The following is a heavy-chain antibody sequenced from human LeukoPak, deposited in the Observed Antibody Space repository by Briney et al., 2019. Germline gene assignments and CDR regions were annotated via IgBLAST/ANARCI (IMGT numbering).Heavy chain of an antibody. CDR1: GGSISSGDYY. D-gene: IGHD3-10*01. CDR2: IYYSGST. Sequence: SQTLSLTCTVSGGSISSGDYYWSWIRQPPGTGLEWIGYIYYSGSTYYNPSLKSRVTISVDTSKNQFSLKLSSVTAADTAVYYCARVGVLLWFGELVGAFDIWGQGTMVTVSS. CDR3: ARVGVLLWFGELVGAFDI. V-gene: IGHV4-30-4*01. J-gene: IGHJ3*02.